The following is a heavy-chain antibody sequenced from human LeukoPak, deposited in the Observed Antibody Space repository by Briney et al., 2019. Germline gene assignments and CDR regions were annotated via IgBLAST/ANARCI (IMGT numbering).Heavy chain of an antibody. Sequence: GGSLRLSCAASGFTFSSYAMYWVRQAPGKGLEWVAVISYDGSNKYYADSVKGRFTISRDNSKNTLYLQMNSLRAEDTAVYYCARAQLPYSSSAAHDYWGQGTLVTVSS. CDR3: ARAQLPYSSSAAHDY. CDR1: GFTFSSYA. D-gene: IGHD6-13*01. J-gene: IGHJ4*02. V-gene: IGHV3-30*04. CDR2: ISYDGSNK.